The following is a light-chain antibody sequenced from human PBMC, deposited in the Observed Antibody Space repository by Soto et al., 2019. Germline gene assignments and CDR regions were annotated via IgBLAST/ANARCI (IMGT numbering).Light chain of an antibody. CDR3: QSYDSSLSAWKV. V-gene: IGLV1-40*01. CDR2: ANI. CDR1: NTNIGAGYD. Sequence: QSVLTQPPSVSGAPGQRVSISCTGTNTNIGAGYDVHWYQLPPGTAPKLLIYANIIRPSWVPDRFSGSKFGASAFLVITGLQAEDEADYYCQSYDSSLSAWKVFGGGTKLTVL. J-gene: IGLJ3*02.